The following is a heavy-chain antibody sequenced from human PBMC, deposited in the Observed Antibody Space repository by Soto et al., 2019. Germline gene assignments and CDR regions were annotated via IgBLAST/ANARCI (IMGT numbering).Heavy chain of an antibody. V-gene: IGHV3-13*01. D-gene: IGHD3-10*01. Sequence: EVQLVESGGGLVQPGGSLRLACAASGFTVSSYDMHWVRHVTGKGLEWVSTLGAGGDTYFLDSVKGRFTISRDHAKNSLYLQMNNLGAGDTAVYYCARGTMVRGTLDPGISGPLDYWGQGTLVAVSS. CDR3: ARGTMVRGTLDPGISGPLDY. CDR2: LGAGGDT. J-gene: IGHJ4*02. CDR1: GFTVSSYD.